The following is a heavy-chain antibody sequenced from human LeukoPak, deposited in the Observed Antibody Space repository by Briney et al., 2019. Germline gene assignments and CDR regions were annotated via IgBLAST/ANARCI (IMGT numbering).Heavy chain of an antibody. J-gene: IGHJ4*02. CDR2: SSGYKGNT. CDR3: ARDYDSSGYYIFAY. D-gene: IGHD3-22*01. CDR1: GYTITSCG. Sequence: ASVKVSCKASGYTITSCGICWVRHAPGQRLEGIGGSSGYKGNTNEAQKLQGRVTMTTDTSTSTAYMELRSLRSNDTAAYSCARDYDSSGYYIFAYWGQRTLVTVSS. V-gene: IGHV1-18*01.